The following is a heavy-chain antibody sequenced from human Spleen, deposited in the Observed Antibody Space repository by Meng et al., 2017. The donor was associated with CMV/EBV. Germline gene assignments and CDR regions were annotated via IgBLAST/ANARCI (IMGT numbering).Heavy chain of an antibody. CDR3: ARDVRGRTGDS. Sequence: SETLSLTCIVSGDSISSSRYYWGWIRQPPGKGLEWIGSIYYSGNTYYKSSLKSRVTISLDTSKNQFSLKLSSVTAADTAVYYCARDVRGRTGDSWGQGALVTVSS. CDR2: IYYSGNT. D-gene: IGHD7-27*01. J-gene: IGHJ4*02. CDR1: GDSISSSRYY. V-gene: IGHV4-39*07.